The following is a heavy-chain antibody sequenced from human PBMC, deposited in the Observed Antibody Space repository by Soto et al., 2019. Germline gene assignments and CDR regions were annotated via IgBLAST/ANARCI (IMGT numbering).Heavy chain of an antibody. Sequence: PSETLSLTCSVSGGSIRSYYWRWIRQSPEKGLEWIGYFYHTGNSNYNPSLKSRVTISVYTSKNQLSLSLRSVTAAATAVYFCVRISSADTYGYVNGGLEVWGKVSTVT. CDR3: VRISSADTYGYVNGGLEV. J-gene: IGHJ6*03. CDR2: FYHTGNS. D-gene: IGHD5-18*01. CDR1: GGSIRSYY. V-gene: IGHV4-59*01.